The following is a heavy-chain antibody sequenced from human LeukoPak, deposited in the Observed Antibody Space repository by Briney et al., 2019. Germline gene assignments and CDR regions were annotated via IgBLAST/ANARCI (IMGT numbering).Heavy chain of an antibody. V-gene: IGHV4-59*08. CDR3: ARHGVGYCSGGSCLPDFDY. CDR2: IYYSGST. CDR1: GGSISSYY. D-gene: IGHD2-15*01. Sequence: SETLSLTCTVSGGSISSYYWSWIRQPPGKGLEWIGYIYYSGSTNYNPSLKGRVTISVDTSKNQFSLKLSSVTAADTAVYYCARHGVGYCSGGSCLPDFDYWGQGTLVTVSS. J-gene: IGHJ4*02.